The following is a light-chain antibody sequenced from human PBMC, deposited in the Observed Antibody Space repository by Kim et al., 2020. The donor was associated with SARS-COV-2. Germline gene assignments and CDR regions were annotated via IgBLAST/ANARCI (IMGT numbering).Light chain of an antibody. J-gene: IGLJ3*02. Sequence: SSLPPPPSASGSPGQSVTISCTGTSSDVGGYNSVSWYQQHPGKAPKLIIYEVSKRPAGVPDRFSGSKSGNTASLTVSGLQSEDEADYYCNSYAGSNLWVFGGGTQLTVL. CDR3: NSYAGSNLWV. V-gene: IGLV2-8*01. CDR1: SSDVGGYNS. CDR2: EVS.